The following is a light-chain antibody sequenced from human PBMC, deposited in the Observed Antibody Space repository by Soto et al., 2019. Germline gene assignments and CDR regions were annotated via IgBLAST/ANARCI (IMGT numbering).Light chain of an antibody. V-gene: IGKV4-1*01. CDR2: WAS. CDR1: QSVLYSSNNKNY. J-gene: IGKJ2*01. Sequence: DIVMTQSPDSLAVSLGERATINCKSSQSVLYSSNNKNYLAWYQQKPGQPPKLLIYWASTRESGVPDRFSGSGSRTDFALTISSLQSEDVAVYYCHQYYSTPPTFGPGTKLEIK. CDR3: HQYYSTPPT.